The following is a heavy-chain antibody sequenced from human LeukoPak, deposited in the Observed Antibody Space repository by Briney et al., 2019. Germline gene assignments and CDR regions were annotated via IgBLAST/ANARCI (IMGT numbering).Heavy chain of an antibody. CDR2: INHSGST. J-gene: IGHJ4*02. Sequence: SETLSLTCAVYGGSFSGYYWSWIRQLPGKGLEWIGEINHSGSTNYNPSLKSRVTISVDTSKNQFSLKLSSVTAADTAVYYCARSVRYTIAARVSFDYWGQGTLVTVSS. V-gene: IGHV4-34*01. CDR3: ARSVRYTIAARVSFDY. D-gene: IGHD6-6*01. CDR1: GGSFSGYY.